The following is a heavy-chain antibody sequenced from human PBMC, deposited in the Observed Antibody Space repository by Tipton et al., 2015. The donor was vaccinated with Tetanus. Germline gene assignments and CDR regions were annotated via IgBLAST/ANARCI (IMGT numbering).Heavy chain of an antibody. J-gene: IGHJ4*02. CDR1: GGSINSGDYY. CDR2: IYYSGNT. Sequence: TLSLTCTVSGGSINSGDYYWSWIRQSPGKGLEWIGYIYYSGNTHYNPSLKSRIAISIDLSKNQFSPKLTSVTAADTAVYYCARGEAYGDYPAMYFFDNWGQGTLLTVSS. D-gene: IGHD4-17*01. V-gene: IGHV4-30-4*01. CDR3: ARGEAYGDYPAMYFFDN.